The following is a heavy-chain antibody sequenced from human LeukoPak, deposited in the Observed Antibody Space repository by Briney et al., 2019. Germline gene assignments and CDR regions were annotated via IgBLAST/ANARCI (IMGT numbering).Heavy chain of an antibody. CDR3: ASGAAAGTRMKYNWFDP. J-gene: IGHJ5*02. D-gene: IGHD6-13*01. CDR1: GGSISSYY. Sequence: PSETLSLTCTVSGGSISSYYWSWIRQPPGKGLEWIGYNYYSGSTNYNPSLKSRVTISVDASKNQFSLKLSSVTAADTAVYYCASGAAAGTRMKYNWFDPWGQGTLVTVSS. CDR2: NYYSGST. V-gene: IGHV4-59*01.